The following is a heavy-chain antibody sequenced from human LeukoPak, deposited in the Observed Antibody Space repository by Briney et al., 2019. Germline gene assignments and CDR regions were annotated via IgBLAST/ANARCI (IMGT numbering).Heavy chain of an antibody. D-gene: IGHD3-3*01. J-gene: IGHJ3*02. Sequence: SETLSLTCTVSGGSISSGDYYWSWIRQPPGKGLEWIGYIYYSGSTYYNPSLKSRVTISVDTSKNQFSLKLSSVTAADTAVYYCARNLLEWLLPSDDAFDIWGQGSMVTVSS. CDR3: ARNLLEWLLPSDDAFDI. CDR1: GGSISSGDYY. V-gene: IGHV4-30-4*02. CDR2: IYYSGST.